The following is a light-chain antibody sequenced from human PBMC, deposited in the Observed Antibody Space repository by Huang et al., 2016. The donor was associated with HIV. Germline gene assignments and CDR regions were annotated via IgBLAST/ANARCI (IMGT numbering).Light chain of an antibody. CDR1: QNSGKS. CDR2: TAS. Sequence: DIQMTQSPPSLSASVGDRVTFTCRADQNSGKSLNWYQQKPGKAPKLLVYTASTLESGVPSRFSGSGSGSLFTLNITNLKPEDFATYYCQQSFTVPRTFG. J-gene: IGKJ1*01. CDR3: QQSFTVPRT. V-gene: IGKV1-39*01.